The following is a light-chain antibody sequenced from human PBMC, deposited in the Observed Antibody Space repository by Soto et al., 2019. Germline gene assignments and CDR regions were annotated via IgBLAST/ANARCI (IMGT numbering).Light chain of an antibody. J-gene: IGLJ1*01. CDR1: SSDVGGYNY. CDR3: GSYTSSTL. CDR2: EVS. Sequence: QSALTQPASVSGSPGQSITISCTGTSSDVGGYNYVSWYQQHPGKAPKLMIYEVSNRPSGVSNRFSGSKSGNTASLTISGLQAEDEADYYCGSYTSSTLFGTGTKVTVL. V-gene: IGLV2-14*01.